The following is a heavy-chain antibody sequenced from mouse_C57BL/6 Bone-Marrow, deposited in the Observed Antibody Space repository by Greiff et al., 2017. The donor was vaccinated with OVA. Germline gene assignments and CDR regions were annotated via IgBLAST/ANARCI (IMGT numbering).Heavy chain of an antibody. D-gene: IGHD2-5*01. CDR1: GYTFTSYW. CDR2: IYPGSGST. Sequence: QVHVKQPGAELVKPGASVKMSCKASGYTFTSYWITWVKQRPGQGLEWIGDIYPGSGSTNYNEKFKSKATLTVDTSSSTAYMQLSSLTSEDSAVYYCARGYYSNYAVAYWGQGTLVTVSA. CDR3: ARGYYSNYAVAY. J-gene: IGHJ3*01. V-gene: IGHV1-55*01.